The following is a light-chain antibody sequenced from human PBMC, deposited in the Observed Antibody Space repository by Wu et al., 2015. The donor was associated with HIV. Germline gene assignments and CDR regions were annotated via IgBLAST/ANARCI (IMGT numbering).Light chain of an antibody. CDR2: AAS. CDR3: QQTYSTPRT. J-gene: IGKJ1*01. V-gene: IGKV1-39*01. Sequence: DIQMTQSPSSLSASVGDRVTITCRASQSISNYLNWYQQKPGKAPKLLMYAASSLQSGVPSRFSGSESGTDFTLTISSLQPEDFATYYCQQTYSTPRTFGQGTKVEIK. CDR1: QSISNY.